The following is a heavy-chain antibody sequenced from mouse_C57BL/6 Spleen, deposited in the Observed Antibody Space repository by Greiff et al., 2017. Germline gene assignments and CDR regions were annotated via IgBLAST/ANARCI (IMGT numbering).Heavy chain of an antibody. CDR2: INPNNGGT. CDR1: GYTFTDYN. Sequence: EVQLVESGPELVKPGASVKIPCKASGYTFTDYNMDWVKQSHGKSLEWIGDINPNNGGTIYNQKFKGKATLTVDKSSSTAYMELRSLTSEDTAVYYCARRLYYGNWDFDYWGQGTTLTVSS. CDR3: ARRLYYGNWDFDY. J-gene: IGHJ2*01. D-gene: IGHD2-1*01. V-gene: IGHV1-18*01.